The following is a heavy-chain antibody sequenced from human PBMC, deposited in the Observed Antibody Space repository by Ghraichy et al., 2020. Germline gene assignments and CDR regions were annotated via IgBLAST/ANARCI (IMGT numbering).Heavy chain of an antibody. CDR3: ASAMVTSFPNV. D-gene: IGHD5-18*01. Sequence: ASVKVSCKASGYTFTGYYMHWVRQAPGQGLEWMGWINPDSGDTNYAQKFQGRVTMTRDTSISTAYMELSRLTSDDTAVYYCASAMVTSFPNVWGQGTLVTVSS. V-gene: IGHV1-2*02. CDR2: INPDSGDT. CDR1: GYTFTGYY. J-gene: IGHJ4*02.